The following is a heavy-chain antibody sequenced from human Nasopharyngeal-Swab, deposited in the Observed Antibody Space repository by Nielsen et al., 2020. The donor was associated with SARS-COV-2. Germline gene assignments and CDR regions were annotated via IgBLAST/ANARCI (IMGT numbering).Heavy chain of an antibody. CDR3: ARVMVVVPDAFDI. CDR2: IYYSGST. Sequence: SETLSLTCTVSGGSISSSSYYWGWIRQPPGKGLEWIGSIYYSGSTYYNPPLKSRVTISVDTSKNQSSLKLSSVTAADTAVYYCARVMVVVPDAFDIWGQGTMVTVSS. D-gene: IGHD2-15*01. V-gene: IGHV4-39*07. CDR1: GGSISSSSYY. J-gene: IGHJ3*02.